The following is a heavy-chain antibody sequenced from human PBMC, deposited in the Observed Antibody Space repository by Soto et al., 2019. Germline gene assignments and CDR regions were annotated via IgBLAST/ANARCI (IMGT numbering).Heavy chain of an antibody. CDR2: ISSNGGST. CDR1: GFTFSSYA. D-gene: IGHD3-10*01. J-gene: IGHJ4*02. V-gene: IGHV3-64*01. CDR3: ARGLWFGEFHAPYDY. Sequence: EVQLVESGGGLVQPGGSLRLSCAASGFTFSSYAMHWVRQAPVKGLEYVSAISSNGGSTYYANSVKGRFTISRDNSKNTLYLQMGSLRAEDMAVYYCARGLWFGEFHAPYDYWGQGTLVTVSS.